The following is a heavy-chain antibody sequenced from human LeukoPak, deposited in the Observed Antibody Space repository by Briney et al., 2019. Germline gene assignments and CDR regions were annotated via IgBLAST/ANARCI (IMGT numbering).Heavy chain of an antibody. CDR3: AKGTYFDSGASAY. J-gene: IGHJ4*02. V-gene: IGHV3-23*01. CDR2: LTGGGGRA. Sequence: PGGSLRLSCVASRFTFSSFAMSWVRQAPGKGLEWVSTLTGGGGRAYYADSVKGRFTISRDNSNNTLFLQMHSLRADDTAVYYCAKGTYFDSGASAYWGQGTLVVVSS. CDR1: RFTFSSFA. D-gene: IGHD3-22*01.